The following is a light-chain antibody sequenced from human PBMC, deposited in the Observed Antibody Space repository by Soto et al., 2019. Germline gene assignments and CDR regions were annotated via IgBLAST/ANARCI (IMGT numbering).Light chain of an antibody. J-gene: IGKJ5*01. CDR2: GAS. CDR1: QRVSSSY. V-gene: IGKV3-15*01. Sequence: EIGLTQSPGTMSLAAGERATLSCTASQRVSSSYLACYQQEPGQATRLLIYGASTRANGVPARFSGSVSGTEFTLTIRSLQSEDFATYYCQQYKNWHPITFGQGKRLEI. CDR3: QQYKNWHPIT.